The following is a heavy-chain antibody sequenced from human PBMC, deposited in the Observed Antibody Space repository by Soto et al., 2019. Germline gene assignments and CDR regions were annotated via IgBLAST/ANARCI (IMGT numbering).Heavy chain of an antibody. D-gene: IGHD3-16*02. J-gene: IGHJ4*02. Sequence: PSETLSLTCTVSGGSISSYYWSWIRQPPGKGLEWIGYIYYSGSTNYNPSLKSRVNISVDTSKNQFSLKLSSVTAADTAVYYCAKSRITFGGVIDHFDYWGQGTLVTVSS. CDR1: GGSISSYY. CDR3: AKSRITFGGVIDHFDY. V-gene: IGHV4-59*01. CDR2: IYYSGST.